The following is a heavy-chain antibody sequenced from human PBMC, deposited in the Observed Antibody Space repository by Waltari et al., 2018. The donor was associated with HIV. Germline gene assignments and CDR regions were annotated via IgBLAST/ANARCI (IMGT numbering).Heavy chain of an antibody. CDR2: INPNSGNT. CDR1: GYNFSGDY. D-gene: IGHD1-26*01. V-gene: IGHV1-2*02. Sequence: QVQLLQSGPEVRKPGASVKVSCRAHGYNFSGDYMHWVRQAPGQGLEWMGWINPNSGNTHLAQKFKGKVTMTRVTSIRTAYLEMRRLKSDDTAIYYCARDGVGDAAFDYWGQGTLVTVS. J-gene: IGHJ4*02. CDR3: ARDGVGDAAFDY.